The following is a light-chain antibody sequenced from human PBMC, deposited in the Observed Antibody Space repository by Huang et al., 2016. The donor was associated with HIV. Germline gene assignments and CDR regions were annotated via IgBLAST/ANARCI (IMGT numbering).Light chain of an antibody. V-gene: IGKV1-9*01. CDR3: PQLNSYPLT. Sequence: IQLTQSPSSLSASVGDRVTITCRASQGISSYLAWYQQKPGKAPKLLIDAASTLQSGVPLRFSGSGSGADFTLTISSLQPEDFATYYCPQLNSYPLTFGGGTKVEIK. CDR1: QGISSY. J-gene: IGKJ4*01. CDR2: AAS.